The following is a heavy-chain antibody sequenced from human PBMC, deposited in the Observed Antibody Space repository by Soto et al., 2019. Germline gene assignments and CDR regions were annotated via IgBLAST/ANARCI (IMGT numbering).Heavy chain of an antibody. D-gene: IGHD3-10*01. CDR2: IKSRADGGTT. J-gene: IGHJ4*02. V-gene: IGHV3-15*01. Sequence: GGSLRLSCAASGLSFSNAWLSWVRQAPGKGLEWVGRIKSRADGGTTDYTAPVKGRFAISRDDSKNTLYLQMNSLKTEDTAVYYCTTGSMSTKNYWGQGTLVTVSS. CDR3: TTGSMSTKNY. CDR1: GLSFSNAW.